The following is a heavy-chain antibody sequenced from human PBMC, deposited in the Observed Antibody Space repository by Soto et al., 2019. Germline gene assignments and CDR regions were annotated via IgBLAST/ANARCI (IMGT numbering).Heavy chain of an antibody. Sequence: GGSLRLSCAASGFTFSSYGMHWVRQAPGKGLEWVAVISYDGSNKYYAESVKGRFTISRDNSKNTLYLQMNSLRAEDTAVYYCSKDGTYYYDSSGYPHPMYYFDYWGQGTLVTVSS. CDR3: SKDGTYYYDSSGYPHPMYYFDY. J-gene: IGHJ4*02. D-gene: IGHD3-22*01. CDR2: ISYDGSNK. CDR1: GFTFSSYG. V-gene: IGHV3-30*18.